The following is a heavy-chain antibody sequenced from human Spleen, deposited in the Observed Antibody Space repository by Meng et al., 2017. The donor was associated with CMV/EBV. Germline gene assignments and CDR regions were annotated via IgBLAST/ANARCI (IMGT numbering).Heavy chain of an antibody. Sequence: GESLKISCAASGFTFSSYGMHWVRQAPGKGLEWVAVISFDASNKRYADSVKGRFAISRDNSKDTLYLEMNSLRTEDTAVYYCARDAVVGPTSHSGIGYFDQWGQGTLVTVSS. J-gene: IGHJ4*02. CDR1: GFTFSSYG. CDR2: ISFDASNK. D-gene: IGHD1-26*01. CDR3: ARDAVVGPTSHSGIGYFDQ. V-gene: IGHV3-30*06.